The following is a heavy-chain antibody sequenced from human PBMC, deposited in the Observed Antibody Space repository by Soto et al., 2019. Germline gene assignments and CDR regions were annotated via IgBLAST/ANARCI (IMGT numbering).Heavy chain of an antibody. Sequence: QVQLVQSGTEVKKPGSSVKVSCKASGGTFSSYAISWVRQAPGQGLEWVGGIIPIFGTTNYAQRFQGRVSINADESTSTTYMELSSLRSEDTAVYYCAGSYKYGSGTFDAFDIWGQGTLVTVSS. CDR1: GGTFSSYA. J-gene: IGHJ3*02. D-gene: IGHD3-10*01. CDR2: IIPIFGTT. CDR3: AGSYKYGSGTFDAFDI. V-gene: IGHV1-69*01.